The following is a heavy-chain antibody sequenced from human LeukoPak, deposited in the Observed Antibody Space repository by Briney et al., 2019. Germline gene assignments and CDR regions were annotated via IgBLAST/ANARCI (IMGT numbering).Heavy chain of an antibody. Sequence: KPSETLSLTCTVSGVSISGYYWSWIRQPPGKGLDWIAYIYYRGSTNYNPSLMSRVTISIDTPKNQSSLKLTSVTAADSPVHYCGRHLGWSYDYWGQGSLVTVSS. CDR2: IYYRGST. V-gene: IGHV4-59*08. CDR1: GVSISGYY. J-gene: IGHJ4*02. D-gene: IGHD6-19*01. CDR3: GRHLGWSYDY.